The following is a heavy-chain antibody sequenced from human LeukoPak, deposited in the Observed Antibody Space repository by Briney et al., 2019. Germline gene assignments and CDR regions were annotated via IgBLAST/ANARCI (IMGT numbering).Heavy chain of an antibody. J-gene: IGHJ4*02. CDR2: ISGSGGST. CDR3: AKGRGYNYGYFES. V-gene: IGHV3-23*01. Sequence: PGGSLRLSCAASGFTFSSYAMSWVRQAPGKGLEWVSLISGSGGSTYYADSVKGRFTISRDNSKNTLSLQMNSLRAEDTAVYYCAKGRGYNYGYFESWGQGTLVTVSS. D-gene: IGHD5-18*01. CDR1: GFTFSSYA.